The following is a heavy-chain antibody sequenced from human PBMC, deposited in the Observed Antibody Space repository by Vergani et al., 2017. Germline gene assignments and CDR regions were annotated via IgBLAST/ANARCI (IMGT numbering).Heavy chain of an antibody. CDR3: ATVPILGKIAKGLFDI. J-gene: IGHJ3*02. Sequence: QVQLQESGPGLVKPSQTLSLTCTVSGGSITTAPYTWNWIRQSAGKGLEWIGHITVRGITNYNPSLKSRVSVSMDTSKNQFSLKLNSVTGGDTALYFCATVPILGKIAKGLFDIWGQGAMVIVSS. D-gene: IGHD2-15*01. V-gene: IGHV4-61*02. CDR1: GGSITTAPYT. CDR2: ITVRGIT.